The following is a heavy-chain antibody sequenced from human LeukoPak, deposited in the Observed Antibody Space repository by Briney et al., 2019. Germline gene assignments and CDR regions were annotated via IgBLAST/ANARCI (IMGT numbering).Heavy chain of an antibody. J-gene: IGHJ4*02. CDR2: ISAYNGNT. D-gene: IGHD3-22*01. CDR1: GYTFTSYG. CDR3: ARDPPYYDSSGYYVY. V-gene: IGHV1-18*01. Sequence: ASVKVSCETSGYTFTSYGISWVRQAPGQGLEWMGWISAYNGNTNYAQKLQGRVTMATDTSTSTAYMELRSLRSDDTAVYYCARDPPYYDSSGYYVYWGQGTLVTVSS.